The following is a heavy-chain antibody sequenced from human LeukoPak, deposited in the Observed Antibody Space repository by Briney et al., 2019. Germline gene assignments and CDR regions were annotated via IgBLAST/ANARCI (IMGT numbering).Heavy chain of an antibody. CDR3: ASKVITGTTQDQYFDS. CDR2: INPSGGST. D-gene: IGHD4-17*01. J-gene: IGHJ4*02. Sequence: ASVTVSCKASGYTFTSYYMHWVRQAPGQGLEWMGIINPSGGSTSYAQKFQGRVTMTRDTSTSTFYMELSSLRSEDSAVYYCASKVITGTTQDQYFDSWGQGTLVTVSS. CDR1: GYTFTSYY. V-gene: IGHV1-46*01.